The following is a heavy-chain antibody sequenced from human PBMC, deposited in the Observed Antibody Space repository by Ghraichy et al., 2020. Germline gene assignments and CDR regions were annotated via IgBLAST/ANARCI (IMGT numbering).Heavy chain of an antibody. D-gene: IGHD3-10*01. V-gene: IGHV4-30-4*01. CDR3: ASRGAVRFGELLSDYFDY. J-gene: IGHJ4*02. CDR1: GGSISSGDYY. Sequence: SETLSLTCTVSGGSISSGDYYWSWIRQPPGKGLEWIGYIYYSGSTYYNPSLKSRVTISVDTSKNQFSLKLSSVTAADTVVYYCASRGAVRFGELLSDYFDYWGQGTLVTVSS. CDR2: IYYSGST.